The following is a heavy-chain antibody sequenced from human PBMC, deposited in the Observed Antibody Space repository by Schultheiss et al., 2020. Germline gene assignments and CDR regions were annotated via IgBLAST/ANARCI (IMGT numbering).Heavy chain of an antibody. CDR3: ARGAAWNYVWGSYRYMLDY. J-gene: IGHJ4*02. CDR2: ISYDGSNK. D-gene: IGHD3-16*02. Sequence: GGSLRLSCSASGFTFSTYAMHWVRQAPGKGLEWVAVISYDGSNKYYADSVKGRFTISRDNAKSALYLQMNSLRPEDTAVYFCARGAAWNYVWGSYRYMLDYWGQGTLVTVSS. CDR1: GFTFSTYA. V-gene: IGHV3-30*04.